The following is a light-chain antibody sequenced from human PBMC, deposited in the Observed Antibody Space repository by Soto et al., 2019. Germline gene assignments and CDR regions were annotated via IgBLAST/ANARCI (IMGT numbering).Light chain of an antibody. V-gene: IGKV1-5*01. CDR3: LPYYSYWR. CDR2: DAS. CDR1: QSISGW. Sequence: DKQMKNSVSALSGYVGDRVTITCRASQSISGWLAWYQQKPGKAPKLLIYDASSVQSGVPSRFSGSGSGTEFTLTFSSLQPDDFATYYCLPYYSYWRFADGTKVDIK. J-gene: IGKJ1*01.